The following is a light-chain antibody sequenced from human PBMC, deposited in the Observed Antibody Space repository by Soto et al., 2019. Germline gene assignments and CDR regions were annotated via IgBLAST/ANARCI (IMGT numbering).Light chain of an antibody. V-gene: IGKV1-39*01. Sequence: DIQMTQSPSSLSASVGDRFTNTCRASQSISSYLNWYQQKPGKAPKXXIYAASSLQSGVPSRFSGIGSGTDFTLSISSLQTEDFATYYCQQSYSGPLTFGGGTKVDIK. J-gene: IGKJ4*01. CDR2: AAS. CDR3: QQSYSGPLT. CDR1: QSISSY.